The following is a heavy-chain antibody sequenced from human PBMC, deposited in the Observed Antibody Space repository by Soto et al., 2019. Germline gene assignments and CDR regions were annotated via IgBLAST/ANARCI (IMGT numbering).Heavy chain of an antibody. D-gene: IGHD3-10*01. V-gene: IGHV3-23*01. Sequence: GGSVRLSCAASGFTFSSYAMSWVRQAPGKGLEWVSAISGSGGSTYYADSVKGRFTISRDNSKNTLYLQMNSLRAEDTAVYYCAKLTSSGSYPAFDYWGQGTLVTVSS. J-gene: IGHJ4*02. CDR1: GFTFSSYA. CDR3: AKLTSSGSYPAFDY. CDR2: ISGSGGST.